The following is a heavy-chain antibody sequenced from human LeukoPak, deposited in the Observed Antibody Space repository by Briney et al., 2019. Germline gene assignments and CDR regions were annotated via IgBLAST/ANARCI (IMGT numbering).Heavy chain of an antibody. J-gene: IGHJ4*02. CDR2: ISADGQVT. Sequence: PGGSLSLSCAVSGFSFGTYAMSWVRQAPGVGLEWVSSISADGQVTYYADSVEGRFTVSRDNSKSTLYLQLNSLRAEGTATYYCARDPYNTILYRLAHWGQGTLVSVSS. CDR3: ARDPYNTILYRLAH. D-gene: IGHD3-10*01. V-gene: IGHV3-23*01. CDR1: GFSFGTYA.